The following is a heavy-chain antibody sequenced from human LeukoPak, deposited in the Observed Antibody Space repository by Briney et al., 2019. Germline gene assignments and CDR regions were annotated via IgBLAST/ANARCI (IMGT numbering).Heavy chain of an antibody. Sequence: GGSLRLSCAASGFTFSGYSMNWVRQAPGKGLEWVSSISSSSSYIYYADSVKGRFTISRDNAKNSLYLQMNSLRAEDTAVYYCAREGLNSGYDDFWGQGTLVTVSS. D-gene: IGHD5-12*01. J-gene: IGHJ4*02. V-gene: IGHV3-21*01. CDR1: GFTFSGYS. CDR3: AREGLNSGYDDF. CDR2: ISSSSSYI.